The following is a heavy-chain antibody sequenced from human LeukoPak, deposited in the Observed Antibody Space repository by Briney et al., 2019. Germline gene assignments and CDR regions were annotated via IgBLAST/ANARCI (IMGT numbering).Heavy chain of an antibody. Sequence: GSLRLSCAASGFSFSSYWMSWVRQAPGKGLEWVANIKQDGSESNYVDSVKGRFTISRDNARNSMYLQMHSLRVEDTAVYYCVRDGRYDYWGQGILVTVSS. CDR3: VRDGRYDY. D-gene: IGHD3-9*01. V-gene: IGHV3-7*03. CDR2: IKQDGSES. J-gene: IGHJ4*02. CDR1: GFSFSSYW.